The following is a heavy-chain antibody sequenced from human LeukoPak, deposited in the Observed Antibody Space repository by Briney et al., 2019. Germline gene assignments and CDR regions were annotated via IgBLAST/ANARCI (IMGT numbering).Heavy chain of an antibody. D-gene: IGHD6-13*01. V-gene: IGHV4-34*01. CDR2: IKHGGST. CDR1: GGSFSSYY. Sequence: SETLSLTCAVYGGSFSSYYWSWIRQPPGKGLEWNGEIKHGGSTNYNPSLKSRVTISVDTPKNQFSLKLSSVTAADTAVYYCARDRSSSWHFDYWGQGTLVTVSS. CDR3: ARDRSSSWHFDY. J-gene: IGHJ4*02.